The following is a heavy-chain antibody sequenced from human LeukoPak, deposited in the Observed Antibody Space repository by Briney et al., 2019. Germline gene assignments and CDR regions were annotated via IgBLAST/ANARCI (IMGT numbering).Heavy chain of an antibody. CDR2: IIPIFGTA. CDR1: GGTFSNYA. D-gene: IGHD3-10*01. J-gene: IGHJ4*02. CDR3: ARPGSGSYYNPSYYLDY. Sequence: SVKVSCKASGGTFSNYAISWVRQAPGQGLEWMGGIIPIFGTANYAQKFRGRVTITADKSTRTAYMELSSLRSEDTAVYYCARPGSGSYYNPSYYLDYWGQGTLVTVSS. V-gene: IGHV1-69*06.